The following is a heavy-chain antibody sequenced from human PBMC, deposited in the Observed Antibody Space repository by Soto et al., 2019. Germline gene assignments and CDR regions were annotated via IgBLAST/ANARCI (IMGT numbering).Heavy chain of an antibody. V-gene: IGHV4-59*01. J-gene: IGHJ4*02. CDR3: ARSRDGYNPLDY. CDR1: GGSISSYY. Sequence: SETLSLTCTVSGGSISSYYWSWIRQPPGKGLEWIGYIYYSGSTNYNPSLKSRVTISVDTSKNQFSLKLSSVTAADTVVYYCARSRDGYNPLDYWGQGTLVTVSS. CDR2: IYYSGST. D-gene: IGHD5-12*01.